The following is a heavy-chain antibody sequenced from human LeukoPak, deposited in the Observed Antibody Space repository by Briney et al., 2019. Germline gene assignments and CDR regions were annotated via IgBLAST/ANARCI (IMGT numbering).Heavy chain of an antibody. CDR2: VHQTGSP. Sequence: SETLSLTCDVSGSSVNSDQYWGWMRHSPGAGLEWIGSVHQTGSPYYNPSLGSRVSLSIDSTKNSFSLRLTSVTAADTAVYYCAILRLGELSLLANAYDIWGQGTMVIVSS. CDR1: GSSVNSDQY. J-gene: IGHJ3*02. D-gene: IGHD3-16*02. CDR3: AILRLGELSLLANAYDI. V-gene: IGHV4-38-2*01.